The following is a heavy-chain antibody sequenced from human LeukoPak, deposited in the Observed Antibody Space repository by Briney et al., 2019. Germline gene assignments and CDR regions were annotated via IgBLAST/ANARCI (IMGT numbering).Heavy chain of an antibody. CDR2: IYSGGST. Sequence: PGGSLRLSCVASEFSVGSNYMTWVRQAPGKGLEWVSLIYSGGSTYYADSVKGRFTISRDNSKNTLYLQMNSLRAEDTAVYYCASRSTTGGIAVAGTLDYWGQGTLVTVSS. CDR1: EFSVGSNY. V-gene: IGHV3-66*01. CDR3: ASRSTTGGIAVAGTLDY. J-gene: IGHJ4*02. D-gene: IGHD6-19*01.